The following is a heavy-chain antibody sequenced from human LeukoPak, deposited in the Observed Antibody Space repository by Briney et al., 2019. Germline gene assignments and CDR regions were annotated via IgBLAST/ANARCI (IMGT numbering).Heavy chain of an antibody. J-gene: IGHJ4*02. CDR3: ARIIYDYVWGSYRATNFDY. CDR1: GGSISSSSYY. Sequence: PSETLSLTCTVSGGSISSSSYYWGWIRQPPGKGLEWIGSIYYSGSTYYNPSLKSRVTISVDTSKNQFSLKLSSVTAADTAVYYRARIIYDYVWGSYRATNFDYWGQGTLVTVSS. D-gene: IGHD3-16*02. CDR2: IYYSGST. V-gene: IGHV4-39*01.